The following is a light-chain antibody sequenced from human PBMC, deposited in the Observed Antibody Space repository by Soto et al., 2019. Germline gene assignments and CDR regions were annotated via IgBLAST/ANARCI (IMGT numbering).Light chain of an antibody. CDR1: PGVSKW. V-gene: IGKV1-12*01. CDR3: QQANSFPLT. Sequence: DIPLPQSPSSLSASVGARVTITCRASPGVSKWLAWYQQKPGKAPILLIHGASSLQSGVPSRFSGSGSGTDFTLTITSLQPEDIAPYDCQQANSFPLTFGQGTRLDIK. J-gene: IGKJ5*01. CDR2: GAS.